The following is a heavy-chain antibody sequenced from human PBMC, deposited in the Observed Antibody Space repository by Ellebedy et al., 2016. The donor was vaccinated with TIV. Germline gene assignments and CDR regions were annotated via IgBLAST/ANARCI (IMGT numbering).Heavy chain of an antibody. V-gene: IGHV4-4*02. CDR1: GGSISSSNW. CDR3: ARVPVITMIVVVYYGMDV. J-gene: IGHJ6*02. CDR2: IYHSGST. Sequence: SETLSLXCAVSGGSISSSNWWSWVRQPPGKGLEWIGEIYHSGSTNYNPSLKSRVTISVDKSKNQFSLKLSSVTAADTAVYYCARVPVITMIVVVYYGMDVWGQGTTVTVSS. D-gene: IGHD3-22*01.